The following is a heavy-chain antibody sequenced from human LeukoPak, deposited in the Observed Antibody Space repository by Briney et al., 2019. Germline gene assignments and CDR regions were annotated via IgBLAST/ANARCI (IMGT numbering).Heavy chain of an antibody. CDR3: ARAWGEVGYSSSGEGGFFDY. D-gene: IGHD6-13*01. V-gene: IGHV1-69*13. J-gene: IGHJ4*02. CDR2: IIPIFGTA. CDR1: GGTFSSYA. Sequence: SVKVSCKASGGTFSSYAISWVRQAPGQGLEWMGGIIPIFGTANYAQKFQGRVTITADESTSTAYMELSSLRSEDTAVYYCARAWGEVGYSSSGEGGFFDYWGQGTLVTVSS.